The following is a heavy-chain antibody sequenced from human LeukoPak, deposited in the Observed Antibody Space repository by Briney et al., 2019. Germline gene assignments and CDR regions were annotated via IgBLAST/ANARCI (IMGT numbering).Heavy chain of an antibody. Sequence: ASVKVSCKASGYTFTSYDINWVRQATGQGLEWMGWMNPNSGNTGYAQKFQGRVTMTRNTSISTAYMELSSLRSDDTAVYYCARAGTYSSGWYGAHYYYYYMDVWGKGTTVTVSS. V-gene: IGHV1-8*01. CDR1: GYTFTSYD. D-gene: IGHD6-19*01. CDR2: MNPNSGNT. J-gene: IGHJ6*03. CDR3: ARAGTYSSGWYGAHYYYYYMDV.